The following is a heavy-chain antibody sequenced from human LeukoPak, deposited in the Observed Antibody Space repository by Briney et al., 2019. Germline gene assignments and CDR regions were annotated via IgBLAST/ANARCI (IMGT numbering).Heavy chain of an antibody. V-gene: IGHV3-23*01. CDR3: AKDYYALLWFGEFNRKYYFDY. Sequence: GGSLRLSCAASGFTFSNYGMSWVRQAPGKGLQWVSGISGSGGERYYTEPVKGRFTISRDNSKNTLYLQMNSLRAEDTAVYYCAKDYYALLWFGEFNRKYYFDYWGQGTLVTVSS. J-gene: IGHJ4*02. CDR1: GFTFSNYG. CDR2: ISGSGGER. D-gene: IGHD3-10*01.